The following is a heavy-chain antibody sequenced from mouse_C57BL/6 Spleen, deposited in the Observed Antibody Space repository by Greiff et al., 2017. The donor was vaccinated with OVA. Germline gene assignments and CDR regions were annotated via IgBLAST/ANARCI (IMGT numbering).Heavy chain of an antibody. CDR1: GYSITSGYY. D-gene: IGHD1-1*01. CDR3: ARGDFIQGFAY. J-gene: IGHJ3*01. V-gene: IGHV3-6*01. CDR2: ISYDGSN. Sequence: EVKLQESGPGLVKPSQSLSLTCSVTGYSITSGYYWNWIRQFPGNKLEWMGYISYDGSNNYNPSLKNRISITRDTSKNQFFLKLNSVTTEDTATYYCARGDFIQGFAYWGQGTLVTVSA.